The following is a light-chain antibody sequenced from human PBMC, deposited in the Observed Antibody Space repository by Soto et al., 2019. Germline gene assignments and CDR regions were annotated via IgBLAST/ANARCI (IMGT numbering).Light chain of an antibody. CDR1: SSDVGNYNR. Sequence: SDLTQAPSVSGSPGQSVAISCTGTSSDVGNYNRVSWYQQPPGTAPKLMIYEVNNRPSGVPDRFSGSKSGNTASLTISGLQAEDEADYYCCSYTTSSTYVFGTGTKVTVL. J-gene: IGLJ1*01. CDR2: EVN. CDR3: CSYTTSSTYV. V-gene: IGLV2-18*02.